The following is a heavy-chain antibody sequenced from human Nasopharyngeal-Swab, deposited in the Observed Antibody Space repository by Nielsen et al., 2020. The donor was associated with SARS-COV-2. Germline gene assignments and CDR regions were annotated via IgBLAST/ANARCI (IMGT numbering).Heavy chain of an antibody. D-gene: IGHD3-22*01. CDR1: GFTFSSYW. CDR3: ARDRYGRYYYDTSGYSHLFDY. J-gene: IGHJ4*02. CDR2: IKQDGSEK. Sequence: GESLKISCAASGFTFSSYWMSWVRQAPGKGLEWVANIKQDGSEKYHVDSVKGRFTISRDNAENSLYLQMNSLRDEDTAVYYCARDRYGRYYYDTSGYSHLFDYWGQGTLVTVSS. V-gene: IGHV3-7*01.